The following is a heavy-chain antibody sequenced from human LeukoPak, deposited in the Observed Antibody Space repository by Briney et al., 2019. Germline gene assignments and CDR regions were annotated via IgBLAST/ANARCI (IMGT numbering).Heavy chain of an antibody. Sequence: ASVKVSCKASGYTFSSRDINWVRLAAGQGLEWMGWMNPNSGNTGYAPKFQDRVTITGNPSINTVYMELRSLGFDDTAVYYCARGRLSTTTVTSFYSYYMDEWGKGTTVTISS. CDR2: MNPNSGNT. V-gene: IGHV1-8*02. CDR3: ARGRLSTTTVTSFYSYYMDE. CDR1: GYTFSSRD. D-gene: IGHD4-17*01. J-gene: IGHJ6*03.